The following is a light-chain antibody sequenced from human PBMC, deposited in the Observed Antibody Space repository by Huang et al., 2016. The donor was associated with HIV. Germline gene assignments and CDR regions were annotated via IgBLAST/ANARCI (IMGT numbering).Light chain of an antibody. Sequence: DIVMTQSPLSLPVTPGEPASISCRSCQSLLHSDGYNYVGWYLQRPGQSPQLLIYLGSNRASGVPDSFSGSGSGTDFTLKISRLEAEDVGVYYCMQALQTPRTFGGGTKVEIK. CDR1: QSLLHSDGYNY. CDR2: LGS. V-gene: IGKV2-28*01. CDR3: MQALQTPRT. J-gene: IGKJ4*01.